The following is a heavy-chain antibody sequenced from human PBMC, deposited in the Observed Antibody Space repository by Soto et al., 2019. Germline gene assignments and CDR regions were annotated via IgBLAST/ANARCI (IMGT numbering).Heavy chain of an antibody. CDR2: MNPNSGNT. Sequence: QVQLVQSGAEVKKPGASVKVSCKASGYTFTSYDINWVRQATGQGLEWMGWMNPNSGNTGYAQKFQGRVTMTRNTSISPAYIELSSLRSEDTAVYYCATSPARSEVRQLGYWGQGTLVTVSS. CDR1: GYTFTSYD. D-gene: IGHD1-26*01. V-gene: IGHV1-8*01. CDR3: ATSPARSEVRQLGY. J-gene: IGHJ4*02.